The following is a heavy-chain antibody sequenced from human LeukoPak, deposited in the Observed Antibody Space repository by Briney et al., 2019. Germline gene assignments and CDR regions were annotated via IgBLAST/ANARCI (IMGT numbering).Heavy chain of an antibody. V-gene: IGHV3-23*01. Sequence: PGGSLRLSCAASGFTFSSYAMSWVRQAPGKGLEWVSAISDSGGSTYYVESVKGRVTISRDGSKNTLYLQMNSLRAEDTAIYYCAKDVYNKAFDYWGQGTLVTVSS. CDR3: AKDVYNKAFDY. CDR2: ISDSGGST. J-gene: IGHJ4*02. CDR1: GFTFSSYA. D-gene: IGHD5-24*01.